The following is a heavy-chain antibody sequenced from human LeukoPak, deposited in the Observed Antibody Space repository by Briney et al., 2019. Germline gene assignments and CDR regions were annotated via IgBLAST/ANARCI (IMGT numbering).Heavy chain of an antibody. J-gene: IGHJ1*01. V-gene: IGHV1-2*02. CDR1: GYTLTDYY. Sequence: ASAKVSCKTSGYTLTDYYIHWVRQAPGQGLGWRGGINCKSGGTKYAPKFDGRVTMSRATFINTAFMELTSLTADDTALYYCARGGSVVHPPEYTHHWGQGTLVTVSS. CDR3: ARGGSVVHPPEYTHH. CDR2: INCKSGGT. D-gene: IGHD1-26*01.